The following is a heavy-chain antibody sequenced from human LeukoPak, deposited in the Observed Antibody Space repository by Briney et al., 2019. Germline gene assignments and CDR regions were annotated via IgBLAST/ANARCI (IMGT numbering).Heavy chain of an antibody. V-gene: IGHV3-33*06. Sequence: PGGSLRLSCAASGFTFSNYGMHWVRQAPGKGLEWVAVIWYDGSNKYYADSVKGRFTISRDNSKNTLYLQMNSLRAEDTAVYYCAKGLYDSSGCLVFAWGQGTLVTVSS. D-gene: IGHD3-22*01. CDR1: GFTFSNYG. CDR3: AKGLYDSSGCLVFA. CDR2: IWYDGSNK. J-gene: IGHJ5*02.